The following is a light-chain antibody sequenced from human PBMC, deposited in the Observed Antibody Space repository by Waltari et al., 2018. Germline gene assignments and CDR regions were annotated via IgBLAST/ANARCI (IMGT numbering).Light chain of an antibody. CDR3: LQRHSWPPLT. CDR2: GAS. CDR1: QSITTS. J-gene: IGKJ4*01. Sequence: DIQMTQSPSTLSASVGDTVIISCRASQSITTSLAWYQQKPGKAPDVLIYGASNLESGVAERFSGSGSGTEFTLTISSLQPDDFATYYCLQRHSWPPLTFGGGTKVEIK. V-gene: IGKV1-5*03.